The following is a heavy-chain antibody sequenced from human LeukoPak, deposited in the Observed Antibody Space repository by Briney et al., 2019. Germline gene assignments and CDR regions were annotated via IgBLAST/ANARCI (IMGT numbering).Heavy chain of an antibody. CDR3: AKDPYAGNNFPEYFHH. CDR2: IWYDGSNK. V-gene: IGHV3-33*06. J-gene: IGHJ1*01. D-gene: IGHD2-2*01. Sequence: PGRSLRLSCAASGFTFSSYGMHWVRQAPGKGLEWVAVIWYDGSNKYYADSVKGRFTISRDNSKNTLYLQMNSLRAEDTAIYYCAKDPYAGNNFPEYFHHWGPGTLVTVSS. CDR1: GFTFSSYG.